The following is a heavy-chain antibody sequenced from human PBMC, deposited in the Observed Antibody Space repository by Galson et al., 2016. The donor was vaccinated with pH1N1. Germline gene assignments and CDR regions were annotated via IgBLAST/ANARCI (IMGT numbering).Heavy chain of an antibody. V-gene: IGHV2-5*02. Sequence: PALVKPTQTLTLTCTFSGFSLSTSGVGVGWIRQPPGKALEWLALIYWDDHKRYSPTLKSRPTITKDTSKNQGVLTMTNMDPVDTATYYCARNGYGDYVGYFDYWGQGTLVTVSS. CDR3: ARNGYGDYVGYFDY. D-gene: IGHD4-17*01. CDR2: IYWDDHK. CDR1: GFSLSTSGVG. J-gene: IGHJ4*02.